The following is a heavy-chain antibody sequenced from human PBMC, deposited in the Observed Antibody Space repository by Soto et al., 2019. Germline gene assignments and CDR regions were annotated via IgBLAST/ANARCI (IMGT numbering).Heavy chain of an antibody. CDR2: IYSGGST. CDR3: ARSSSWYYYGMDV. Sequence: PGGSLSLSCAASGFTVSSNYMSWVRQAPGKGLEWVSVIYSGGSTYYADSVKGRFTISRDNSKNTLYLQMNSLRAEDTAVYYCARSSSWYYYGMDVWGQGTTVTVSS. J-gene: IGHJ6*02. D-gene: IGHD6-13*01. CDR1: GFTVSSNY. V-gene: IGHV3-53*01.